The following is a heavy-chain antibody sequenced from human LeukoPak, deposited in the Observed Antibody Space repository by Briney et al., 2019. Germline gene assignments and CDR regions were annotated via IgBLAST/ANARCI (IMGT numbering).Heavy chain of an antibody. Sequence: GRSLRLSCAASGFTFSSYAMHWVRQAPGKGLEWVAVISYDGSNKYYADSVKGRFTNSRDNSKNTLYLQMNSLRAEDTAVYYCARDAYYYGSGSYYAYYFDYWGQGTLVTVSS. CDR2: ISYDGSNK. V-gene: IGHV3-30*04. CDR1: GFTFSSYA. CDR3: ARDAYYYGSGSYYAYYFDY. J-gene: IGHJ4*02. D-gene: IGHD3-10*01.